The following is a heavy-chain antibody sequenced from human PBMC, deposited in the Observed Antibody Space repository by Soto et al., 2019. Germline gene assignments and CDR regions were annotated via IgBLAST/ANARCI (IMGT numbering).Heavy chain of an antibody. CDR3: ARVIAAAGPRFYYYYYGMDV. CDR2: IIPILGIA. V-gene: IGHV1-69*02. CDR1: GGTFSSYT. Sequence: ASVKVSCKASGGTFSSYTISWVRQAPGQGLEWMGRIIPILGIANYAQKFQGRVTITADKSISTAYLQWSSLKASDTAMYYCARVIAAAGPRFYYYYYGMDVWGQGTTVTVSS. J-gene: IGHJ6*02. D-gene: IGHD6-13*01.